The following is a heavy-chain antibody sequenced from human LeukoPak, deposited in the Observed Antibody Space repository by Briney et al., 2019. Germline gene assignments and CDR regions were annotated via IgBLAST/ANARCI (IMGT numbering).Heavy chain of an antibody. D-gene: IGHD5-12*01. CDR1: GGSISSGSYY. CDR3: VRSGSYSLNS. J-gene: IGHJ4*02. Sequence: SETLSLTCTVSGGSISSGSYYWSWIRQPAGKGLEWIGRIYTSGSTNYNPSLKSRVTISVDKSKNQFSLTLSSVTAADTAVYYCVRSGSYSLNSWGQGTLVTVSS. V-gene: IGHV4-61*02. CDR2: IYTSGST.